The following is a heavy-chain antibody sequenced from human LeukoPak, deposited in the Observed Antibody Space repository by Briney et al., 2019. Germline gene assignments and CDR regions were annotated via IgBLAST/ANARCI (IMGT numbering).Heavy chain of an antibody. V-gene: IGHV1-24*01. J-gene: IGHJ4*02. CDR3: ATSYCGGDCYSSVDY. CDR2: FDPEDGET. Sequence: ASVKVSCKVSGYTLTELSMHWVRQAPGKGLEWMGGFDPEDGETIYAQKFQGRVTMTEDTSTDTAYMELSSLRSEDTAVYYCATSYCGGDCYSSVDYWGQGTLVTVSS. D-gene: IGHD2-21*02. CDR1: GYTLTELS.